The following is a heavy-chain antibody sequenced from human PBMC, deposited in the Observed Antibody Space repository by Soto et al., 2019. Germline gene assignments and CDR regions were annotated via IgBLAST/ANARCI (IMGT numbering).Heavy chain of an antibody. Sequence: QVQLVESGGGVVQPGRSLRLSCAASGFTFSSYGMQWVRQAPGKGLEGVAVISYDGSNKYYADSVKGRFTISRDNSKNTLYLQMNSLRAEDTAVYYCAKKPGGYCSSTSCYADYYYGMDVWGQGTTVTVSS. CDR3: AKKPGGYCSSTSCYADYYYGMDV. CDR2: ISYDGSNK. V-gene: IGHV3-30*18. J-gene: IGHJ6*02. D-gene: IGHD2-2*03. CDR1: GFTFSSYG.